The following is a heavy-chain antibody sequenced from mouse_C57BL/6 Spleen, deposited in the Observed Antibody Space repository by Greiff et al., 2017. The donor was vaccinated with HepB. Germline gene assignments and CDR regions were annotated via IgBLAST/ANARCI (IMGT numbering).Heavy chain of an antibody. J-gene: IGHJ3*01. Sequence: VQLQQSGAELMKPGASVKLSCKATGYTFTGYWIEWVKQRPGHGLEWIGEILPGSGSTNYNEKFKGKATFTADTSSNTAYMQLSSLTTADSAIYYCARRGSYDYDGAWFAYWGQGTLVTVSA. CDR1: GYTFTGYW. CDR2: ILPGSGST. CDR3: ARRGSYDYDGAWFAY. D-gene: IGHD2-4*01. V-gene: IGHV1-9*01.